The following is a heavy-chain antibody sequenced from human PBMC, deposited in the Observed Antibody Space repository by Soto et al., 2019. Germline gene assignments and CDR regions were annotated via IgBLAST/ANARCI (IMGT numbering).Heavy chain of an antibody. J-gene: IGHJ4*02. D-gene: IGHD4-17*01. CDR2: INPNSGGT. CDR1: GYTFTGYY. CDR3: ARGGVYYGDYEFHFDY. V-gene: IGHV1-2*04. Sequence: GASVKVSCKASGYTFTGYYMHWVRQAPGQGLEWMGWINPNSGGTNYAQKFQGWVTMTRDTSISTAYMELSRLRSDDAAVYYCARGGVYYGDYEFHFDYWGQGTLVTVLL.